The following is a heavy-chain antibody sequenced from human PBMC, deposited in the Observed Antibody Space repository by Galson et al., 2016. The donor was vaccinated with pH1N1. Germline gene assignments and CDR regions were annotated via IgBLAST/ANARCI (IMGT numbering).Heavy chain of an antibody. J-gene: IGHJ6*02. CDR1: GYSFTNYW. CDR3: ARGSGSPDSYYYYGMDV. CDR2: IYPSDSDT. Sequence: QSGAEVKKPGKSLKISCKGSGYSFTNYWIGWVRQMPGKGLEWMGIIYPSDSDTRYSPSLQGQVTISADKSISTAYLQWSSLKASDTAIYYCARGSGSPDSYYYYGMDVWGQGTTVTVSS. V-gene: IGHV5-51*01. D-gene: IGHD3-10*01.